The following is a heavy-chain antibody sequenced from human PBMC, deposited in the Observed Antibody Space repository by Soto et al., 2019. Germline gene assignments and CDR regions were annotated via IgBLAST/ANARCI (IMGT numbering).Heavy chain of an antibody. CDR3: ARDRAVTTEAYYYYGMDV. CDR2: IWYDGSNK. Sequence: PGGSLRLSCAASGFTFSSYGMHWVRQAPGKGLEWVAVIWYDGSNKYYADSVKGRFTISRDNSKNTLYLQMNSLRAEDTAVYYCARDRAVTTEAYYYYGMDVWGQGTTVTVSS. CDR1: GFTFSSYG. D-gene: IGHD4-17*01. J-gene: IGHJ6*02. V-gene: IGHV3-33*01.